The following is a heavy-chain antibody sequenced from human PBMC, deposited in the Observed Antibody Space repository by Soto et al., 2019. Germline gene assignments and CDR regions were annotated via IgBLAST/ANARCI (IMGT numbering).Heavy chain of an antibody. CDR2: ISSNGDT. CDR1: GGSINSNF. V-gene: IGHV4-4*07. CDR3: ARELWMAGLVYYFDF. J-gene: IGHJ4*02. D-gene: IGHD6-19*01. Sequence: QVQLQESGPGLVKPSETLSLTCTISGGSINSNFLTWIRQPAGKGLEWIGRISSNGDTHYNPSLSSRVSMSLDTSKNHFSLKLNSVTASDTAVYFCARELWMAGLVYYFDFWGQGTLVTVSS.